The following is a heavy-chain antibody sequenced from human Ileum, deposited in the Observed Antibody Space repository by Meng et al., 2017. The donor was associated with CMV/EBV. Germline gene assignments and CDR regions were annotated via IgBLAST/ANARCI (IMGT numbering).Heavy chain of an antibody. D-gene: IGHD2-15*01. CDR2: IYWDDDK. V-gene: IGHV2-5*02. J-gene: IGHJ4*02. CDR1: RFSLSTSGVG. Sequence: QITLKESGPTLVKPTQTLTLTCTFSRFSLSTSGVGVGWIRQPPGKALEWLALIYWDDDKRYSPSLHSRLTITKDTSKNQVVLTMTNMDPVDTATYYCAHTYCGGGSCYGFNYWCQGTLVTVSS. CDR3: AHTYCGGGSCYGFNY.